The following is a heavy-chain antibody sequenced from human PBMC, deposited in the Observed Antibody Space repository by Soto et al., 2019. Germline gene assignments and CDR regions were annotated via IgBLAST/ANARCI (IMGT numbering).Heavy chain of an antibody. V-gene: IGHV3-30*18. D-gene: IGHD1-26*01. CDR2: ISYDGSNK. CDR3: AKEGAGPFDY. J-gene: IGHJ4*02. Sequence: QVQLVESGGGVVQPGRSLRLSCAASGFTFSSYGMHWVRQAPGKGLEWVAVISYDGSNKYYADSVKGRFTISRDNSKNTLYLQMNSLRAEDTAVYYCAKEGAGPFDYWGQGTLVTVSS. CDR1: GFTFSSYG.